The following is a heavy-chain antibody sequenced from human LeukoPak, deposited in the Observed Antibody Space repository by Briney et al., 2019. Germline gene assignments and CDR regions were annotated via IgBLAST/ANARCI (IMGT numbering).Heavy chain of an antibody. D-gene: IGHD5-18*01. J-gene: IGHJ4*02. CDR2: IYHSGTT. CDR1: GYSISSGYQ. CDR3: ARVDSYGYYFDS. V-gene: IGHV4-38-2*01. Sequence: PSETLSLTCAVSGYSISSGYQWGWIRQPPGKGLEWIGSIYHSGTTYYSPSLKSRVTMSVDTSKNQFSVKLSSVTTADTAVYYCARVDSYGYYFDSWGQGTLVTVSS.